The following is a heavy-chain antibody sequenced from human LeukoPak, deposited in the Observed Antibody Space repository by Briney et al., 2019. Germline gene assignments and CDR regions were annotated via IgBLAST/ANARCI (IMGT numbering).Heavy chain of an antibody. J-gene: IGHJ4*02. V-gene: IGHV3-23*01. CDR3: ATLRYFDWLSAGDF. Sequence: GGSLRLSCAASGFTFNTYAMSWVRQAPWERLQWVSGISDSGGNTYYADSVKGRFTISGDNSKNTVHLQMNSLRAEDTAVYYCATLRYFDWLSAGDFWGQGTLVTVSS. CDR2: ISDSGGNT. CDR1: GFTFNTYA. D-gene: IGHD3-9*01.